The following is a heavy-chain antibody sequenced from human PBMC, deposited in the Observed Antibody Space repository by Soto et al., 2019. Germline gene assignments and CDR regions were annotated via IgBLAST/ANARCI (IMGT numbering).Heavy chain of an antibody. V-gene: IGHV4-4*07. Sequence: TLSLTCTVSGASISGFYWSWIRKSAGKGLEWIGRIYATGTTDYNPSLKSRVMMSVDTSKKQFSLKLRSVTAADTAVYYCVRDGTRTLRDWFDPWGQGISVTVSS. D-gene: IGHD1-1*01. CDR1: GASISGFY. J-gene: IGHJ5*02. CDR2: IYATGTT. CDR3: VRDGTRTLRDWFDP.